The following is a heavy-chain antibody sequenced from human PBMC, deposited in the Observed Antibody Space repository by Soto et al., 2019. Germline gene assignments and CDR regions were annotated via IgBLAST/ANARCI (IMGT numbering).Heavy chain of an antibody. CDR1: GGSISSNNYY. CDR3: ARGRIGHSGYDRLREFDY. Sequence: SETLSLTCTVSGGSISSNNYYWGWIRQPPGKGLEWIGSIFHSGTAYYNPSLMSRATMSVDTSENHFSLKLSSVTAADTAVYYCARGRIGHSGYDRLREFDYWGQGTLVTVSS. CDR2: IFHSGTA. J-gene: IGHJ4*02. V-gene: IGHV4-39*02. D-gene: IGHD5-12*01.